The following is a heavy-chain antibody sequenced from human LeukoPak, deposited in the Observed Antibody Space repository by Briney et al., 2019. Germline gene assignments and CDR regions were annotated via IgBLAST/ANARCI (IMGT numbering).Heavy chain of an antibody. CDR3: ARARARLWGFDY. Sequence: SETLSLTCTVSGGSISSSSYYWGWIRQPPGKGLEWIGSIYYSGSTYYNPSLKSRVTISVDTSKNQFSLKLSSVTAADTAVYYCARARARLWGFDYWGQGTLVTVSS. CDR2: IYYSGST. J-gene: IGHJ4*02. D-gene: IGHD5-18*01. V-gene: IGHV4-39*07. CDR1: GGSISSSSYY.